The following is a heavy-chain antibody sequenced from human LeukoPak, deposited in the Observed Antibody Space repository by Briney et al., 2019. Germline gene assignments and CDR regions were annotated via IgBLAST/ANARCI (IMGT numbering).Heavy chain of an antibody. CDR1: GFTFSSHA. V-gene: IGHV3-33*01. CDR2: IWRDGGEK. J-gene: IGHJ5*02. CDR3: ARGWAAAGNPNWFDP. D-gene: IGHD6-13*01. Sequence: QSGGSLRLSCAASGFTFSSHAMPWVRQGPVKGLQWVAVIWRDGGEKHYEDSVEGRFTISRDNSKNTVYLQMNSLRVEDTGLYYCARGWAAAGNPNWFDPWGQGTLVTVSS.